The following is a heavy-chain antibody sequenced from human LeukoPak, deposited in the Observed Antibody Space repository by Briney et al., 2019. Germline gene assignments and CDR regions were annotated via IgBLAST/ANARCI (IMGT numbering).Heavy chain of an antibody. CDR2: ISAYNGNT. V-gene: IGHV1-18*01. Sequence: GASVKVSCKTSGYTFNTYGIAWVRQAPGQGLEWMGWISAYNGNTNYAQNLQDRVTMTTDTSTTTAYMELRSLRSDDTAVYYCARDPTGLVGPTDYWGQGTLVTVSS. CDR1: GYTFNTYG. CDR3: ARDPTGLVGPTDY. D-gene: IGHD1-26*01. J-gene: IGHJ4*02.